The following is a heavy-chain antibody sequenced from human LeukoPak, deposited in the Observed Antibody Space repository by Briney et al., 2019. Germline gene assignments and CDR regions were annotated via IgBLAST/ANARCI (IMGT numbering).Heavy chain of an antibody. Sequence: GESLKISCKGSGYSFSNFKIGWVRQMPGKGLEWMGIIYPGDSNTRYSPSFQGQVTISVDKSIGTAYLQWSSLKASDTAMYHCARRAYYAGTATIAAFDRWGQGTLVTVSS. J-gene: IGHJ4*02. CDR1: GYSFSNFK. D-gene: IGHD4-23*01. CDR3: ARRAYYAGTATIAAFDR. CDR2: IYPGDSNT. V-gene: IGHV5-51*01.